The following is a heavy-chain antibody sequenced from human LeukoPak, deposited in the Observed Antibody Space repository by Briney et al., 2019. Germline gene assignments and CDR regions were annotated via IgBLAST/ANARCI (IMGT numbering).Heavy chain of an antibody. J-gene: IGHJ5*02. D-gene: IGHD4-17*01. CDR3: ARRRGYGDLNWFDP. CDR1: GFTVSSNY. V-gene: IGHV3-66*01. Sequence: GGSLRLSCAASGFTVSSNYMSWVRQAPGKGLEWVSVIYSGGSTYYADSVKGRFTISRDNSKNTLYLQMNSLRAEDTAVYYCARRRGYGDLNWFDPWGQGTLVTVSS. CDR2: IYSGGST.